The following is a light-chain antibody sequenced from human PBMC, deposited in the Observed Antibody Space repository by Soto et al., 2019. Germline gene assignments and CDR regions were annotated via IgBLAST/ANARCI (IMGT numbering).Light chain of an antibody. CDR1: SSNIGAGHD. V-gene: IGLV1-40*01. CDR2: GNS. J-gene: IGLJ1*01. CDR3: CSYAGSSTYV. Sequence: QSVLTQPPSVSGAPGQRVTISCTGSSSNIGAGHDVHWYQQLPGTAPKLLIYGNSNRPSGVPDRFSGSKSGTSASLAITGLQAEDEADYYCCSYAGSSTYVFGTGTKVTVL.